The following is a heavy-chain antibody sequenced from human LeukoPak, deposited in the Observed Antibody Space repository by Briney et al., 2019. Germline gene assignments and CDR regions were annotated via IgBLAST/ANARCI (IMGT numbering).Heavy chain of an antibody. CDR3: ARDSRLRGLDDAFDI. CDR2: IYSGGST. CDR1: GFTISSNY. J-gene: IGHJ3*02. D-gene: IGHD2-8*01. Sequence: LPGGSLRLSCAASGFTISSNYMSWVRQAPGKGLEWVSAIYSGGSTSYADSVRGRFTISRDNSKNTLYLQMNSLRAEDTAVYYCARDSRLRGLDDAFDIWGQGTMVTVSS. V-gene: IGHV3-53*01.